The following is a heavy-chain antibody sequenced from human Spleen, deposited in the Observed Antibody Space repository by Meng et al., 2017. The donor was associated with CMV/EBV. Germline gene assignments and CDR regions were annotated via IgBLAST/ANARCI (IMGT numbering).Heavy chain of an antibody. Sequence: FTFRNAWMTWVRQAPGKGLEWVGRIRSKGVGGTIDYAAPVEGRFTISRDDSKNTLYLQMNSLRVEDTAVYYCAREGAGYNSGWYVADWGQGTLVTVSS. V-gene: IGHV3-15*01. CDR3: AREGAGYNSGWYVAD. CDR2: IRSKGVGGTI. D-gene: IGHD6-13*01. J-gene: IGHJ4*02. CDR1: FTFRNAW.